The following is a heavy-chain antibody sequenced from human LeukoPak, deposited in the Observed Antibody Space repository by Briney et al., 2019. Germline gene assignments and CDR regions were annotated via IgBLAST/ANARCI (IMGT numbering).Heavy chain of an antibody. D-gene: IGHD1-26*01. V-gene: IGHV4-59*02. CDR2: TYSGGNA. Sequence: PSETLSLTCTVSAASASDYYWSWIRRPPGKGLEWIGYTYSGGNANYNPSLKSRVTISIDTSANQFSLRLTSVTAADTAVYFCAHSKRGGGYYINAFAVWGQGTLVTISS. J-gene: IGHJ3*01. CDR1: AASASDYY. CDR3: AHSKRGGGYYINAFAV.